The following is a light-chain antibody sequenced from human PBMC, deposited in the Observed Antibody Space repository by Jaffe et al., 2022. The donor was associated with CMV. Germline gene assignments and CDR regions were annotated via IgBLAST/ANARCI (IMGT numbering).Light chain of an antibody. Sequence: DIQMTQSPSTLSASVGDRVTITCRASQNMDTWLAWYQQKPGKAPKLLIYEASNLESGVPSRFSGSGSGTEFTLTITSLQPDDFATYYCQQYDSYSSLTFGGGTKVEI. J-gene: IGKJ4*01. CDR2: EAS. CDR1: QNMDTW. CDR3: QQYDSYSSLT. V-gene: IGKV1-5*03.